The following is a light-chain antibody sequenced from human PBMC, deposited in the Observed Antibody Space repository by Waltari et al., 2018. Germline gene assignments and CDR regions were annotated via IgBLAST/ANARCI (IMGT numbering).Light chain of an antibody. CDR3: QQGDGFHPIT. J-gene: IGKJ5*01. Sequence: DIQMTQSPSSVSASVGDRVTIPCRASQDISSWLAWYQQKPGQAPRLLIYAVSILHSGVPSRFSGSGSGTDFTLTITGLQPEDFAIYYCQQGDGFHPITFGQGTRLE. CDR1: QDISSW. V-gene: IGKV1-12*01. CDR2: AVS.